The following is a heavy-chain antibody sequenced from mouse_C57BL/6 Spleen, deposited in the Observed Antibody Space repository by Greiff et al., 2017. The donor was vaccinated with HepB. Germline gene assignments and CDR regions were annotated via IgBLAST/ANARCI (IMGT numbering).Heavy chain of an antibody. D-gene: IGHD2-2*01. CDR3: ARWGNMVTGDY. CDR1: GYTFTSYW. V-gene: IGHV1-55*01. CDR2: IYPGSGST. Sequence: QVHVKQPGAELVKPGASVKMSCKASGYTFTSYWITWVKQRPGQGLEWIGDIYPGSGSTNYNEKFKSKATLTVDTSSSTAYMQLSSLTSEDSAVYYCARWGNMVTGDYWGQGTTLTVSS. J-gene: IGHJ2*01.